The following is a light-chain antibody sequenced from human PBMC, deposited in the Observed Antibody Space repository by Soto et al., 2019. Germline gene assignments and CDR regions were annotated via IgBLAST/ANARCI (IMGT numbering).Light chain of an antibody. Sequence: QSVLTQPASVSGSPGQSITISCTGTSSDVGNYNYVAWYQLYPGKAPKVIIYEVTNRPSGVSNRFSGSKSGNTASLTISGLQAEDEAEYYCSSYTGSSTYVFGSGTKGTVL. V-gene: IGLV2-14*01. CDR3: SSYTGSSTYV. CDR1: SSDVGNYNY. J-gene: IGLJ1*01. CDR2: EVT.